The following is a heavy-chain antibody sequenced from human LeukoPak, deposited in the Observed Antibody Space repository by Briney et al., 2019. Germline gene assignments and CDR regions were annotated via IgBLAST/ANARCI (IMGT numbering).Heavy chain of an antibody. CDR3: ARPNITSYYDSSGYDAFDV. D-gene: IGHD3-22*01. V-gene: IGHV5-51*01. Sequence: HAESLKISYKGSGNKFSTYWLAWVRQMPGKGLEWMGIIYHDDSDTRYSPSFQGQVTILADKSINTAYLQWRSMKTSDTAMYFCARPNITSYYDSSGYDAFDVRGQGTLVAVSS. J-gene: IGHJ3*01. CDR1: GNKFSTYW. CDR2: IYHDDSDT.